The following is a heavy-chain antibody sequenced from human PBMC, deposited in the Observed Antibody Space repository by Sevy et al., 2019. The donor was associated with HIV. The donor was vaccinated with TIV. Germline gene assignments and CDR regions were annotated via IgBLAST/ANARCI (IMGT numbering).Heavy chain of an antibody. CDR3: AREHYYSSLYYFDY. CDR1: GFTFSNYF. CDR2: MSSGSSYI. D-gene: IGHD3-10*01. Sequence: GGSLRLSCAASGFTFSNYFMNWVRQAPGKGLDWVSSMSSGSSYIFYAHSLKGRFTMSRDNAKNSLYLHMNSLRAEDTAVYYCAREHYYSSLYYFDYWGPGTLVTVSS. J-gene: IGHJ4*02. V-gene: IGHV3-21*01.